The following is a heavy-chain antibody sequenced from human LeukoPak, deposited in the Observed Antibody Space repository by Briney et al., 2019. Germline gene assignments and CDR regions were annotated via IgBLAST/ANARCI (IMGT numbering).Heavy chain of an antibody. CDR1: GGTFSSYA. Sequence: GASAKVSCKASGGTFSSYAISWVRQAPGQGLEWMGRIIPILGIANYAQKFQGRVTITADKSTSTAYMELSSLRSEDAAVYYCAVWYYYDSSGYYQPSDYWGQGTLVTVSS. CDR2: IIPILGIA. CDR3: AVWYYYDSSGYYQPSDY. D-gene: IGHD3-22*01. V-gene: IGHV1-69*04. J-gene: IGHJ4*02.